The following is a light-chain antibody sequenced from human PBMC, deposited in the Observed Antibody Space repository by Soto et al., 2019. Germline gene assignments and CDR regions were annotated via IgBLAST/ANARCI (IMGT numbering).Light chain of an antibody. Sequence: DIVMTQSPATLSVSPGERAALSCRASQSVSSNLAWYQQKPGQAPRLLIYGASSRATVIPARFSGSGSGTEFTLTISSLQSEDFAVYYCQHYDNWPEFTFGPGTKVDIK. V-gene: IGKV3-15*01. J-gene: IGKJ3*01. CDR2: GAS. CDR3: QHYDNWPEFT. CDR1: QSVSSN.